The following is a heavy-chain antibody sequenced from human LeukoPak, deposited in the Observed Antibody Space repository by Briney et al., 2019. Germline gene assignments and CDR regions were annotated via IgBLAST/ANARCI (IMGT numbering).Heavy chain of an antibody. CDR3: AKSITIFGVVDF. Sequence: ASVKVSCKTSGYTFTGHYIHWVRQAPGQGLECMGWINPNSGGTNYAQKFQGRVTMTRDTSISTVYMNLSRLTSDDTAVYYCAKSITIFGVVDFWGQGTLVTVSS. CDR1: GYTFTGHY. D-gene: IGHD3-3*01. J-gene: IGHJ4*02. CDR2: INPNSGGT. V-gene: IGHV1-2*02.